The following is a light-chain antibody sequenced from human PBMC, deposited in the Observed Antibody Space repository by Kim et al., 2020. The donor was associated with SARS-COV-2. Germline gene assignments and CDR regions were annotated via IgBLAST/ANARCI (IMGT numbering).Light chain of an antibody. CDR1: QSVSSN. CDR3: QQYNNWT. Sequence: EIVMTQSPATLSVSPGERATLSCRASQSVSSNLAWYQQKPGQAPRLLIYGASTRATGIPARFSGSGSGTEFTLTISGLQSEDFAVYYCQQYNNWTFGQGTKVDIK. V-gene: IGKV3-15*01. CDR2: GAS. J-gene: IGKJ1*01.